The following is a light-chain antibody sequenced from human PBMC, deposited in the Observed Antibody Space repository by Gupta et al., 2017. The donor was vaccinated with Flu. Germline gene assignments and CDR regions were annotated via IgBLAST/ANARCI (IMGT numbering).Light chain of an antibody. J-gene: IGKJ4*01. CDR1: QSVGKY. CDR3: QLRANSPPLT. CDR2: DAS. V-gene: IGKV3-11*01. Sequence: ATLFLSPGERATLSCRARQSVGKYLGWYKQKPGQAPRLIIYDASYSYPGIAARFSGSGFAKDVTLTISSRVQEEFAASYCQLRANSPPLTFGGGTKVEI.